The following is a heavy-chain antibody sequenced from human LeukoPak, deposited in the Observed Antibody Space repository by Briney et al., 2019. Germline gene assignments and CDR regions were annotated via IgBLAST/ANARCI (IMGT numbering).Heavy chain of an antibody. CDR1: GFSVSSNA. CDR2: MYIDGDT. V-gene: IGHV3-53*01. Sequence: PGGSLRLSCAASGFSVSSNAVSWMRQAPGQGLEWVSVMYIDGDTDYVDAVKGRFTISRDNSKNTLFLQMNSLRAEDTAVYYCVKDPDPRYCSSTSCSPIWGQGTMVTVSS. CDR3: VKDPDPRYCSSTSCSPI. D-gene: IGHD2-2*01. J-gene: IGHJ3*02.